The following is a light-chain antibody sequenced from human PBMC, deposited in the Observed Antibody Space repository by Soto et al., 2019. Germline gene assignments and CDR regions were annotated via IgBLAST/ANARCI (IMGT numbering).Light chain of an antibody. Sequence: DIQMTQSPSSLSASVGDRVTITCRASQSISSYLNWYQQKPGKAPKLLIYAASSLQSGVPSRFSGSGSGTDFTLTIGSLQPEDFATYYCKQSYSTPRTLGQGTRVDIK. V-gene: IGKV1-39*01. CDR3: KQSYSTPRT. CDR2: AAS. CDR1: QSISSY. J-gene: IGKJ1*01.